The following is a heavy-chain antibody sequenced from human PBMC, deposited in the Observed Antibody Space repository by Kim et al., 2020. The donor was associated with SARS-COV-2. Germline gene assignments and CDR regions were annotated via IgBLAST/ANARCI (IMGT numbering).Heavy chain of an antibody. J-gene: IGHJ5*02. D-gene: IGHD6-13*01. CDR3: ARGGDSSSWLNWFDP. V-gene: IGHV3-30*15. Sequence: DSGKGRFTISGDNSKNTLYLQMSSRGPEDTAVYYCARGGDSSSWLNWFDPWGQGTLVTVSS.